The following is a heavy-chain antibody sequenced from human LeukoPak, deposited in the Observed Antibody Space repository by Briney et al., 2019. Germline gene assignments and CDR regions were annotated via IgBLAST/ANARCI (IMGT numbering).Heavy chain of an antibody. Sequence: GGSLRLSCAASGFTFSSYGMSWVRQAPGKGLEWVSGLSGSGGSTHYADSVKGRFTISRDNSKNTLYLEMNSLRAEDTALYYCAKGSTNSGAVGGIFDNWGQGTLVTVSS. CDR2: LSGSGGST. V-gene: IGHV3-23*01. CDR3: AKGSTNSGAVGGIFDN. D-gene: IGHD6-19*01. CDR1: GFTFSSYG. J-gene: IGHJ4*02.